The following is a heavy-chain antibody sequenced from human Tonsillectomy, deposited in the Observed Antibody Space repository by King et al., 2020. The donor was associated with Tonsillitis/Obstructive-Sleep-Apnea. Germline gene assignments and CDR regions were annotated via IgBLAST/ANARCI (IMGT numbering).Heavy chain of an antibody. CDR3: TTYQAATGFIVDPFDL. J-gene: IGHJ3*01. Sequence: VQLVESGGGLVKPGGSLRLSCAASGFIFSNAWMTWVRQAPGKGLEWVGRIQSKSDGGAADYGAPVKGRFTISRDDSKKMVFLQMNSLNTEDTAVYYCTTYQAATGFIVDPFDLWGQGTMVTVSS. V-gene: IGHV3-15*01. D-gene: IGHD3-9*01. CDR2: IQSKSDGGAA. CDR1: GFIFSNAW.